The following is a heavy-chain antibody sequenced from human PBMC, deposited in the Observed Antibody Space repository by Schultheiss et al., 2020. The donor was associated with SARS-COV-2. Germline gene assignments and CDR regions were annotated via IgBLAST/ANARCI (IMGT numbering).Heavy chain of an antibody. CDR2: IYYNGNT. CDR1: GGSISTGGYY. CDR3: AVYCSSTSCYNRDYGMDV. Sequence: SETLSLTCTVSGGSISTGGYYWSWIRQPPGKGLEWIGYIYYNGNTNCNPSLKRRVTISLDTSKNQFSLKLSSVTAADTAVYYCAVYCSSTSCYNRDYGMDVWGQGTTVTVSS. V-gene: IGHV4-61*08. D-gene: IGHD2-2*02. J-gene: IGHJ6*02.